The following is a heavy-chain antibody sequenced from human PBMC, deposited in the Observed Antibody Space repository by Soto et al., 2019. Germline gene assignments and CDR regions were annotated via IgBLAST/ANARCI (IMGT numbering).Heavy chain of an antibody. J-gene: IGHJ4*02. Sequence: SETLSLTCDVYGGSFSDYSWTWIRQTPGKGLQWIGQINHSGSSIYNPSLKNRVTISTMSNNKFSLELSSVTAADTAVYYCTRGLFSGSSYSGSWYYFDSWGQGTMVTVSS. V-gene: IGHV4-34*01. D-gene: IGHD1-26*01. CDR3: TRGLFSGSSYSGSWYYFDS. CDR2: INHSGSS. CDR1: GGSFSDYS.